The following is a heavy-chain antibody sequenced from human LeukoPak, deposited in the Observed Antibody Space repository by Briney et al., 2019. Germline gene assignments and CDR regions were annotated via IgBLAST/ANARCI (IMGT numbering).Heavy chain of an antibody. V-gene: IGHV3-74*01. Sequence: PGGSLRLSCAASGFTFSSHWMHWVRQAPGKGLVWVSHINTDGSSPTYADSVKGRFTISRDNAKNTLYLQLNSLRAEDTAMYYCVRSSLDFWGQGTLVTVSS. CDR3: VRSSLDF. CDR1: GFTFSSHW. J-gene: IGHJ4*02. CDR2: INTDGSSP.